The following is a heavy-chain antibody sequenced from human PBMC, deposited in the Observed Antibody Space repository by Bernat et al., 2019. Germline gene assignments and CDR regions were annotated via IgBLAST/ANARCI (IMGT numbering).Heavy chain of an antibody. CDR3: ARGSSDCSRSSCPYDY. CDR2: IIPLFGTA. D-gene: IGHD2-2*01. Sequence: QVQLVQSGAEVKKPGSSVKVSCKASGGTFSRHAINWVRQAPGQGLEWMGGIIPLFGTASYAQKFQGRVTITADESTSTAYMDLSSLRSADTAVYYCARGSSDCSRSSCPYDYWGQGILVTVSS. V-gene: IGHV1-69*01. J-gene: IGHJ4*02. CDR1: GGTFSRHA.